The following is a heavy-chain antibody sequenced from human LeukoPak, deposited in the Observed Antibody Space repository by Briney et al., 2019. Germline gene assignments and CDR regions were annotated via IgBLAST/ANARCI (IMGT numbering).Heavy chain of an antibody. Sequence: PGGSLRLSRAASGFTFSSYGMHWVRQAPGKGLEWVAFIRYDGSNKYYADSVKGRFTISRDNSKNTLYLQMNSLRAEDTAVYYCAKAAALSGSYFYYFDYWGKGTLVTVSS. D-gene: IGHD1-26*01. CDR1: GFTFSSYG. V-gene: IGHV3-30*02. CDR2: IRYDGSNK. J-gene: IGHJ4*02. CDR3: AKAAALSGSYFYYFDY.